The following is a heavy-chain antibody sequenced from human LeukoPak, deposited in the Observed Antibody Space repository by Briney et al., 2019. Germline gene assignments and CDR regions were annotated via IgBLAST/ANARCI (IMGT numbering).Heavy chain of an antibody. CDR1: GGSISSGGYY. D-gene: IGHD3-3*01. V-gene: IGHV4-30-2*01. CDR2: IYHSGST. CDR3: ARGIMRQGFGAFDI. J-gene: IGHJ3*02. Sequence: PSETLSLTCTVSGGSISSGGYYWSWIRQPPGKGLEWIGYIYHSGSTYYNPSLKSRVTISVDTSKNQFSLKLSSVTAADTAVYYCARGIMRQGFGAFDIWGQGTMATVSS.